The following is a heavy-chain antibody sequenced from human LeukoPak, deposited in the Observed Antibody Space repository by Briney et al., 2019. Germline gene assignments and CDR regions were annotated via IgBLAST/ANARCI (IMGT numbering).Heavy chain of an antibody. CDR3: ASMEHDYSNPWPFDY. D-gene: IGHD4-11*01. CDR1: GGTFSSYA. CDR2: IIPIFGTA. Sequence: GASVKVSCKASGGTFSSYAISWVRQAPGQGLEWMGGIIPIFGTANYAQKFQGRVTITADESTSTAYMELSSLRSEDTAVYCCASMEHDYSNPWPFDYWGQGTLVTVSS. J-gene: IGHJ4*02. V-gene: IGHV1-69*13.